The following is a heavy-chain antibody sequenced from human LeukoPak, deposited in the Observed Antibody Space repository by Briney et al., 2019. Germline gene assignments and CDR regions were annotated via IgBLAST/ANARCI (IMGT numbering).Heavy chain of an antibody. J-gene: IGHJ5*02. CDR2: INPNSGGT. V-gene: IGHV1-2*02. Sequence: ASVKVSCKASGYTFTGYYMHWVRQAPGQGLEWMGWINPNSGGTNYAQKFQGRVTMTRDTSISTAYMELSRLRSDDTAVYYCARDDLWFGELPRGWFDPWGQGTLVTVSS. CDR3: ARDDLWFGELPRGWFDP. D-gene: IGHD3-10*01. CDR1: GYTFTGYY.